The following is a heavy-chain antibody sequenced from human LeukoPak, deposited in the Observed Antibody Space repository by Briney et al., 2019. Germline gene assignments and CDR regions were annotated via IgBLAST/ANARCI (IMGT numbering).Heavy chain of an antibody. V-gene: IGHV3-11*04. CDR3: ARVPGYCSSTSCPYWYFDL. CDR2: ISSSGSTI. Sequence: GGSLRLSCAAPGFAFSDYYMSWIRQAPGKGLEWVSYISSSGSTIYYADSVKGRFTISRDNAKNSLYLQMNGLRAEDTAVYYCARVPGYCSSTSCPYWYFDLWGRGTLVTVSS. D-gene: IGHD2-2*01. CDR1: GFAFSDYY. J-gene: IGHJ2*01.